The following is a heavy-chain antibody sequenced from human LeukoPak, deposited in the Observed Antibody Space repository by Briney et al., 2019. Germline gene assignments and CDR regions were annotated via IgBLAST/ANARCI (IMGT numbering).Heavy chain of an antibody. CDR3: AKNGGYSYGLYYFDY. D-gene: IGHD5-18*01. CDR2: ISGSGGST. CDR1: GFTFSSYA. V-gene: IGHV3-23*01. J-gene: IGHJ4*02. Sequence: GGSLRLSCAASGFTFSSYAMSWVRQAPGKGLEWVSAISGSGGSTYYADSVKGRFTISRDNSKNTLYLQMDSLRAEDSAVYYCAKNGGYSYGLYYFDYWGQGTLVTVSS.